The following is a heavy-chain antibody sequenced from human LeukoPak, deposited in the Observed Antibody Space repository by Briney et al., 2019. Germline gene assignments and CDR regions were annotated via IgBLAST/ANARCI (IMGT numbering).Heavy chain of an antibody. J-gene: IGHJ6*03. CDR2: INPNSGGT. V-gene: IGHV1-2*02. CDR3: ARDKGRYYYYMDV. Sequence: GASVKVSCKASGYTFTGYYMHWVRQAPGQGLEWMGWINPNSGGTNYAQKFQGRVTMTRDTSISTAYMELSRLRSDDTAVYYCARDKGRYYYYMDVWGKGTTVTVSS. CDR1: GYTFTGYY.